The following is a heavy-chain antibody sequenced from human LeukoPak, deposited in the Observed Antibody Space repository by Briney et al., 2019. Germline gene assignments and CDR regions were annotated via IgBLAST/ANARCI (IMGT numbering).Heavy chain of an antibody. CDR1: GYTFTSYY. J-gene: IGHJ4*02. D-gene: IGHD2-21*02. CDR3: AKAGGGDCCDFDY. CDR2: INPSGGST. V-gene: IGHV1-46*01. Sequence: ASVKVSCKASGYTFTSYYMHWVRQAPGQGLEWMGIINPSGGSTSYAQKFQGRVTMTRDMSTSTVYMELSSLRAEDTAVYYCAKAGGGDCCDFDYWGQGTLVTVSS.